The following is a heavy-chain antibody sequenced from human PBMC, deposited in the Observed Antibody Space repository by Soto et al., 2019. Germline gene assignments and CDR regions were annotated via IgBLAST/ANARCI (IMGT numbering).Heavy chain of an antibody. V-gene: IGHV4-39*01. CDR1: GGSISSSSYY. CDR2: IYYSGST. CDR3: ARRRISHSYCGGDCYSFDY. J-gene: IGHJ4*02. D-gene: IGHD2-21*02. Sequence: QLQLQESGPGLVKPSETLSLTCTVSGGSISSSSYYWGWIRQPPGKGLEWIGSIYYSGSTYYNPSLKSRVTLSVATSKHQFSLKLSSVTAADTAVYYCARRRISHSYCGGDCYSFDYWGQGTLVTVSS.